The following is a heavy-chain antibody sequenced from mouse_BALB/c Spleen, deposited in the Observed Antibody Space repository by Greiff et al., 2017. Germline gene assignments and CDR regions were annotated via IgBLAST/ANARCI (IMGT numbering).Heavy chain of an antibody. J-gene: IGHJ4*01. Sequence: EVQLQQSGPGLVKPSQSLSLTCTVTGYSITRDYAWNWIRQFPGNKLEWMGYISYSGSTSYNPSLKSRISITRDTSKNQFFLQLNSVTTEDTATYYCARSEYGNYVYAMDYWGQGTSVTVSS. CDR3: ARSEYGNYVYAMDY. V-gene: IGHV3-2*02. CDR1: GYSITRDYA. D-gene: IGHD2-10*02. CDR2: ISYSGST.